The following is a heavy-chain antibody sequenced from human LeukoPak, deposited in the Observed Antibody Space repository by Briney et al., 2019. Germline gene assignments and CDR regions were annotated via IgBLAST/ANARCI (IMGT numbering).Heavy chain of an antibody. J-gene: IGHJ4*02. Sequence: SETLSLTCPVSGGSISSYYWSWIRQPPGKGLEWIGYIYTSGSANYNPSLKSRVTISVDTSKNQFSLKLSSVTAADTAVYYCAVTYYDILTGYYKPSSFDYWGQGTLVTVSS. CDR2: IYTSGSA. CDR1: GGSISSYY. V-gene: IGHV4-4*09. D-gene: IGHD3-9*01. CDR3: AVTYYDILTGYYKPSSFDY.